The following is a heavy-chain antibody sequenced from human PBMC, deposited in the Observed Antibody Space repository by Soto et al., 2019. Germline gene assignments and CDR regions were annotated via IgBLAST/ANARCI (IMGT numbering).Heavy chain of an antibody. Sequence: ASVKVSCKVSGYTLTELSMHWVRQAPGKGLEWMGGFDPEDGETIYAQKFQGRVTMTEDTSTDTAYMELSSLRSEDTAVYYCATDRGLCIVLVPAAIVSAFDIWGQGTVGTVSS. V-gene: IGHV1-24*01. D-gene: IGHD2-2*01. CDR2: FDPEDGET. CDR1: GYTLTELS. J-gene: IGHJ3*02. CDR3: ATDRGLCIVLVPAAIVSAFDI.